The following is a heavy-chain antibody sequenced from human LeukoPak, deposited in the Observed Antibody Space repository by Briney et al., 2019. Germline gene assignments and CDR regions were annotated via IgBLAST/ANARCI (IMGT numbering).Heavy chain of an antibody. CDR1: GGSISSHF. V-gene: IGHV4-4*08. D-gene: IGHD3-16*01. Sequence: PSETLSLTCTVSGGSISSHFWTWIRQAPGKGLEWVGYVSKSGSTNYNPSLQSRITISVDTSKNQFFLKLTSVTAADTAVYFCARDDYGVFDAFDVRGQGTVVTVSS. CDR3: ARDDYGVFDAFDV. CDR2: VSKSGST. J-gene: IGHJ3*01.